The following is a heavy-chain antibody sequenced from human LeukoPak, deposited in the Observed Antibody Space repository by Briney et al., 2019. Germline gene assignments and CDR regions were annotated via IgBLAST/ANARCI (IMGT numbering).Heavy chain of an antibody. D-gene: IGHD3-22*01. CDR3: ARVHDSSYYPMGAFDI. J-gene: IGHJ3*02. CDR1: GFTFSSYS. Sequence: PGGSLRLSCAASGFTFSSYSMNWVRQAPGKGLEWVSSISSSSSYIYYADSVKGRFTISRDNAKNSLYLQMNSLRAEDTAVYYCARVHDSSYYPMGAFDIWGQGTMVTVSS. V-gene: IGHV3-21*01. CDR2: ISSSSSYI.